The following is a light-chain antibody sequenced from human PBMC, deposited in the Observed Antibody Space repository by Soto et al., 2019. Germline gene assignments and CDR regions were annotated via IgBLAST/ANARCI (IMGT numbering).Light chain of an antibody. J-gene: IGLJ1*01. Sequence: QSALTQPASVSGSPGQSITISCTGTSSDVGGYNYVSWYQQHPGKAPKLMIYDVSNRPSRVSNRFSGSKSGNTASLTISGLQAEDEADYYCSSYTSSSTLLYVFGTGTKVTVL. CDR3: SSYTSSSTLLYV. V-gene: IGLV2-14*01. CDR1: SSDVGGYNY. CDR2: DVS.